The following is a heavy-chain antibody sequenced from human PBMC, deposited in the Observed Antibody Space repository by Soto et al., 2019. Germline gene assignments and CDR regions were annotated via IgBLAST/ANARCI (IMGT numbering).Heavy chain of an antibody. CDR1: GFIFSNYW. Sequence: GGSLRLSCEASGFIFSNYWMHWVRQTPGTGLVWVSRISNDGSITNYADSAKGRFTISRDNAKNTLYLQMNSLRAEDTAVYYCAKDLTWNQADYWGQGDLVTVSS. CDR2: ISNDGSIT. CDR3: AKDLTWNQADY. J-gene: IGHJ4*02. V-gene: IGHV3-74*01. D-gene: IGHD1-1*01.